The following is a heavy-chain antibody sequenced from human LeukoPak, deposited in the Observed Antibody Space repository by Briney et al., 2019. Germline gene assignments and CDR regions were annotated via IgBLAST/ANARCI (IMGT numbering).Heavy chain of an antibody. CDR1: GFTFRSYG. D-gene: IGHD3-16*02. CDR3: AKEQITFGGVIVNNFDY. V-gene: IGHV3-30*02. J-gene: IGHJ4*02. Sequence: GGSLRLSCAASGFTFRSYGMHWVRQAPGKGLEWVAFIRYDGSNKYYADSVKGRFTISRDNSKNTLYLQMNSLRAEDTAVYYCAKEQITFGGVIVNNFDYWGQGTLVTVSS. CDR2: IRYDGSNK.